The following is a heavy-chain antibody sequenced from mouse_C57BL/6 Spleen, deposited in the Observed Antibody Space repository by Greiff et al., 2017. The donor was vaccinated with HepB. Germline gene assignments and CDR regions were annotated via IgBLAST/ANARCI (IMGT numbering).Heavy chain of an antibody. CDR2: IWRGGST. Sequence: VKLVESGPGLVQPSQSLSITCTVSGFSLTSYGVHWVRQSPGKGLEWLGVIWRGGSTDYNAAFMSRLSITKDNSKSQVFFKMNSLQADDTAIYYCAKGPSYYGSSYRYFDVWGTGTTVTVSS. CDR3: AKGPSYYGSSYRYFDV. CDR1: GFSLTSYG. D-gene: IGHD1-1*01. J-gene: IGHJ1*03. V-gene: IGHV2-5*01.